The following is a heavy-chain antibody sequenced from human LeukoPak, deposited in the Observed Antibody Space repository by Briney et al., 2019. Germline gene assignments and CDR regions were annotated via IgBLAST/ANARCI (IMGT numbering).Heavy chain of an antibody. CDR3: ARPTLQLLWFGESLASSDAFDI. Sequence: PGGSLRLSCAASGFTFSSYSMNWVRQAPGEGLEWVSSISSSSSYIYYADSVKGRFTISRDNAKNSLYLQMNSLRAEDTAVYYCARPTLQLLWFGESLASSDAFDIWGQGTMVTVSS. CDR1: GFTFSSYS. J-gene: IGHJ3*02. V-gene: IGHV3-21*04. CDR2: ISSSSSYI. D-gene: IGHD3-10*01.